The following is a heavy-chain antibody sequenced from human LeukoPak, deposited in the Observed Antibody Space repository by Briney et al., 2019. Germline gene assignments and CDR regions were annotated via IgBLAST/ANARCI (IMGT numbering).Heavy chain of an antibody. V-gene: IGHV4-39*01. CDR2: VYYGADA. J-gene: IGHJ6*02. Sequence: SETLSLTCTVSGGSIDSSGSYWGWIRQPPGKGLECIGCVYYGADAYYNPSLKSRVTISADLSKNQFSLSLISVTAADTALYYCARLFSRGWPYYYGLGAWGQGTTVTVSS. CDR1: GGSIDSSGSY. CDR3: ARLFSRGWPYYYGLGA. D-gene: IGHD6-19*01.